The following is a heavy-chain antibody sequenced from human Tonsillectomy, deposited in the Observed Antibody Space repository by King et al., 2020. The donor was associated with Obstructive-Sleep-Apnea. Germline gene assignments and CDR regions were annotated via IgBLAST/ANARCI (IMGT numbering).Heavy chain of an antibody. J-gene: IGHJ4*02. CDR1: GGSFSGYY. Sequence: VQLQQWGAGLLKPSETLSLTCAVYGGSFSGYYWSWIRQPPGKGLEWIGEINHSGSTNYNPSLKSRVTISVDTSKNQFSLKLSCVTAADTAVYYCARGFECIAVAGTDNYFDYWGQGTLVTVSS. CDR3: ARGFECIAVAGTDNYFDY. D-gene: IGHD6-19*01. V-gene: IGHV4-34*01. CDR2: INHSGST.